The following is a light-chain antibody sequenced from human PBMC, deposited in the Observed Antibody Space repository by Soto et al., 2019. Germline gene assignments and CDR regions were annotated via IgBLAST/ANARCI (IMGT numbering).Light chain of an antibody. CDR1: SSDIGLYNY. CDR2: EVS. J-gene: IGLJ1*01. Sequence: QSALTQPASVSGSPGQSITISCTGTSSDIGLYNYVSWYQQHPGKAPKLIIFEVSNRPSGVSNRFSGSKSGTSASLAITGLQAEDEGHYYCQSYDKRLTAYVFGTGTKVTVL. CDR3: QSYDKRLTAYV. V-gene: IGLV2-14*01.